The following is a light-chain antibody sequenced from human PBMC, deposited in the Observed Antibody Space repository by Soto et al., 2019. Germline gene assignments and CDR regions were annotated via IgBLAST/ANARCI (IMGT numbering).Light chain of an antibody. CDR2: GAP. V-gene: IGKV3-20*01. Sequence: EIVLTQSPGTLSLSPGERATLSCMASQTLTTRFLAWYQQKPGQAPRLLIYGAPSRATGIPDRFSGSGSGTEYTLTISRLEPEDFAVYSCQQYADLPHTFGQGTTLEIK. CDR1: QTLTTRF. CDR3: QQYADLPHT. J-gene: IGKJ2*01.